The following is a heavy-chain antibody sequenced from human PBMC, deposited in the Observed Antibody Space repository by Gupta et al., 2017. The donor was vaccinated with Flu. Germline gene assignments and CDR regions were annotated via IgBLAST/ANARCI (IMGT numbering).Heavy chain of an antibody. J-gene: IGHJ3*02. V-gene: IGHV4-34*01. D-gene: IGHD6-13*01. Sequence: VPLQQWGAGLLQPSQTLSLTCAVYGGSFRGSYWRWIRQPPGKGLEWIGESKHSGSTNYNPSLKSRVTISVDTSKNQFSLKLSSVTAADTAVYYCASRAAAGTGLTDAFDSWGQGTMVTVAS. CDR3: ASRAAAGTGLTDAFDS. CDR1: GGSFRGSY. CDR2: SKHSGST.